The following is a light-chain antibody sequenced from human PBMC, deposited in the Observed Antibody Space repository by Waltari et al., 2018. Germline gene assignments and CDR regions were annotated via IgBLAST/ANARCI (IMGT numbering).Light chain of an antibody. CDR3: QQRNSWPWT. CDR1: ESVVSY. V-gene: IGKV3-11*01. J-gene: IGKJ2*01. Sequence: EIVLTQSPATLSLSPGDRATLSCRASESVVSYLAWFQQKPGQAPRLLIYDSSNRPTGIPDKFTGSWSGTDFTLTISSLEPDDFAVYFCQQRNSWPWTFGQGTKLDI. CDR2: DSS.